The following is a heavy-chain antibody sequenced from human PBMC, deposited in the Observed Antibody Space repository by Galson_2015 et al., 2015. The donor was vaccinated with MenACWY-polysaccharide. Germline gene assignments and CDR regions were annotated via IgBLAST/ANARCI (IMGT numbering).Heavy chain of an antibody. CDR1: GSSFSSYA. J-gene: IGHJ5*02. V-gene: IGHV1-8*01. CDR3: ARGGKYYYDSSGYLNWFDP. Sequence: SVKVSCQASGSSFSSYALNWARPTPGQRLEWMGWMNPTSGNTGYAQKFQDRVTMTRNTSISIAYMELSSLRSEDTAVYYCARGGKYYYDSSGYLNWFDPWGQGTLVTVSS. D-gene: IGHD3-22*01. CDR2: MNPTSGNT.